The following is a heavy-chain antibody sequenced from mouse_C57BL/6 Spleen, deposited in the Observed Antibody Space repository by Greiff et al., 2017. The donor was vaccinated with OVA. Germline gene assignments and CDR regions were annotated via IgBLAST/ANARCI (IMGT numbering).Heavy chain of an antibody. CDR3: ATGDGSYYAMDY. CDR1: GYTFTSYT. D-gene: IGHD2-3*01. Sequence: QVQLQQSGAELARPGASVKMSCKASGYTFTSYTMHWVKQRPGQGLEWIGYINPSSGYTKYNQKFKDKATLTADKSSSTAYMQLSSLTSEDSAVYYCATGDGSYYAMDYWGQGTSVTVSS. J-gene: IGHJ4*01. CDR2: INPSSGYT. V-gene: IGHV1-4*01.